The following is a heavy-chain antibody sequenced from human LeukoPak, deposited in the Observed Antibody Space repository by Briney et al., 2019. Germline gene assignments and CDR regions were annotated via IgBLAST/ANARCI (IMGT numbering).Heavy chain of an antibody. D-gene: IGHD3-10*01. V-gene: IGHV4-59*08. CDR3: ARHRDYGSGSHGLWYFDY. Sequence: SETLSLTCTVSGGSISSYYWSWIRQPPGKGLEWIGYIYYSGSTNYNPSLKSRVTISVDTSKNQFSLKLSSVTAADTAVYYCARHRDYGSGSHGLWYFDYWGQGTLVTVSS. CDR1: GGSISSYY. J-gene: IGHJ4*02. CDR2: IYYSGST.